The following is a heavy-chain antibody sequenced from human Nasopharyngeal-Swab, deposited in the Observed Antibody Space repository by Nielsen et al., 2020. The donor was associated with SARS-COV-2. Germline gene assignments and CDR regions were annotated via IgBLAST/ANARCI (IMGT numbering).Heavy chain of an antibody. CDR3: TTEDIVVVVAGHEYFQH. Sequence: GESLKISCAASGFTFSSYWMHWVRQAPGKGLVWVSRINSDGSSTSYADSVKGRFTISRDNAKNTLYLQMNSLKTEDTAVYYCTTEDIVVVVAGHEYFQHWGQGTLVTVSS. J-gene: IGHJ1*01. D-gene: IGHD2-15*01. V-gene: IGHV3-74*01. CDR2: INSDGSST. CDR1: GFTFSSYW.